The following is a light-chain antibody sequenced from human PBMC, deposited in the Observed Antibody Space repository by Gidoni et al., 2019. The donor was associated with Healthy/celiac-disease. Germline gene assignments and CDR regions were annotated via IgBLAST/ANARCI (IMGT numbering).Light chain of an antibody. J-gene: IGKJ1*01. CDR2: AAS. Sequence: DIQLTQSPSSLSASVGDRVTITCRASQSISSYLNWYQQKPGNAPKLRIDAASRLQSGVPSRFSGSGSGTDFTSNSSRLQHEDLANYYCQQSYSTPLTCGQGTKVEIK. CDR3: QQSYSTPLT. CDR1: QSISSY. V-gene: IGKV1-39*01.